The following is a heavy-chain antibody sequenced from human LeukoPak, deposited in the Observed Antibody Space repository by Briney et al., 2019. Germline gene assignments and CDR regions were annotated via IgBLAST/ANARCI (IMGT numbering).Heavy chain of an antibody. Sequence: SETLSLTCTVSGGSISSYYWSWIRQPPGKGLEWIGYIYYSGSTNYNPSLKSRVIIAVDTSKNQFSLKLSSVTAADTAVYYCARPSNPYWYFDLWGRGTLVTVSS. J-gene: IGHJ2*01. D-gene: IGHD2-2*01. CDR2: IYYSGST. CDR1: GGSISSYY. CDR3: ARPSNPYWYFDL. V-gene: IGHV4-59*08.